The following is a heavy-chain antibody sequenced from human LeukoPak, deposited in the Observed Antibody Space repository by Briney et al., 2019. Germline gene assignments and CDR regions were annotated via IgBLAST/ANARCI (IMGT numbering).Heavy chain of an antibody. Sequence: ASVEVSCKASGYTFTGHYMHWVRQAPGQGLEWMGWINPNSGGTNYAQKFQGRVTMTRDTSISTAYMELSRLRSDDTAVYYCARRTYYYYYYMDVWGKGTTVTVSS. CDR3: ARRTYYYYYYMDV. CDR2: INPNSGGT. J-gene: IGHJ6*03. V-gene: IGHV1-2*02. CDR1: GYTFTGHY.